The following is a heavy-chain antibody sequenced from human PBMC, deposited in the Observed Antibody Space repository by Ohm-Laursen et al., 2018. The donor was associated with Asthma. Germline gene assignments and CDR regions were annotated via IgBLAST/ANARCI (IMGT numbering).Heavy chain of an antibody. D-gene: IGHD3-16*01. Sequence: SLRLSCAASGFTFSSYGMHWVRQAPGKGLEWVAVIWYDGSNKYYADSVKGRFTISTDKVTNSLYLQINSLGPEDTAVYYCAAWGPRIYWGQGTLVTASS. CDR2: IWYDGSNK. J-gene: IGHJ4*02. CDR1: GFTFSSYG. V-gene: IGHV3-33*01. CDR3: AAWGPRIY.